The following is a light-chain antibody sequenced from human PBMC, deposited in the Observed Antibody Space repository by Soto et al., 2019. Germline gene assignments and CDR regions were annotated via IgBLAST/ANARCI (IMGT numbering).Light chain of an antibody. CDR3: QQRSNWPPLT. Sequence: LSPGERATLSCRASQSVSSYLAWYQQKPGQAPRLLIYDASNRATGIPARFSGSGSGTDFPLTISSLEPEDFAVYYCQQRSNWPPLTFGGGTKVEIK. J-gene: IGKJ4*01. V-gene: IGKV3-11*01. CDR2: DAS. CDR1: QSVSSY.